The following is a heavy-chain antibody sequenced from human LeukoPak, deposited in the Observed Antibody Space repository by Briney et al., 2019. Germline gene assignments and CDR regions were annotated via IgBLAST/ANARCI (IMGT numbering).Heavy chain of an antibody. J-gene: IGHJ4*02. V-gene: IGHV3-23*01. D-gene: IGHD7-27*01. CDR2: ISSSGGST. Sequence: GGSLRLSCAASGFTFSSYAMSWVRQAPGKGLEWASTISSSGGSTYYADSVKGRFTISRDNSKKTLYLQMNSLRAEDTAVYYCAKGGPLTGSDYWGQGTLVTVSS. CDR3: AKGGPLTGSDY. CDR1: GFTFSSYA.